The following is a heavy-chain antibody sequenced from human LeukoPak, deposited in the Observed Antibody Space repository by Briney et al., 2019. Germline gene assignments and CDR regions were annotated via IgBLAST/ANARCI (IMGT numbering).Heavy chain of an antibody. CDR2: INHSGST. Sequence: SETLSLTCAVYGGSFSGYYWSWIRQPPGKGLEWIGEINHSGSTNYNPSLKSRVTISVDTSKNQFSLKLSSVTAADTAVYYCARTIPGIAVAGSRGYYFDYWGQGTLVTVSS. J-gene: IGHJ4*02. D-gene: IGHD6-19*01. CDR1: GGSFSGYY. V-gene: IGHV4-34*01. CDR3: ARTIPGIAVAGSRGYYFDY.